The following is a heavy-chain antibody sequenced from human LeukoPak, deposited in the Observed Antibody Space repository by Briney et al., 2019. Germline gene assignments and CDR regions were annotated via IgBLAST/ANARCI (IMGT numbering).Heavy chain of an antibody. CDR1: GFTLSNYA. J-gene: IGHJ4*02. CDR3: AKGLHDYIWGSPN. Sequence: GGSLRLSCAASGFTLSNYAMSWVRQAPGKGLEWVSGISGSGGSTYYADSVKGRFTISRDNSKNTLYLQMNSLRAEDTAVYYCAKGLHDYIWGSPNWGQGTLVTVSS. D-gene: IGHD3-16*01. CDR2: ISGSGGST. V-gene: IGHV3-23*01.